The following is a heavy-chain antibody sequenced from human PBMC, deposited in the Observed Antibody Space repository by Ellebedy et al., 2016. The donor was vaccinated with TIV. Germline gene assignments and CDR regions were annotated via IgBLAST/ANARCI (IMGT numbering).Heavy chain of an antibody. CDR3: ARTDCSGGSCYGNWFDP. CDR1: GGSISSYY. V-gene: IGHV4-59*12. J-gene: IGHJ5*02. CDR2: IYYSGST. D-gene: IGHD2-15*01. Sequence: MPSETLSLTCTVSGGSISSYYWSWIRQPPGKGLEWIGYIYYSGSTNYNPSLKSRVTILVDTSKNQFSLKLSSVTAADTAVYYCARTDCSGGSCYGNWFDPWGQGTLVTVSS.